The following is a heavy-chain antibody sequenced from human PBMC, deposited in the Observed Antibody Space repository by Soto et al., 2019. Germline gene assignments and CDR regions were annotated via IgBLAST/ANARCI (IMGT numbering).Heavy chain of an antibody. Sequence: QVQLVQSGAEVKKPGASVKVSCKASGYNFNNYGVTWVRQAPGQGLEWMGWIGVYNGNTKYPQKVQGRVTVTADTSTSTAYMELRSLTSDDTAVYYCARDIAGCEAIWGQGTMVTVSS. CDR1: GYNFNNYG. J-gene: IGHJ3*02. CDR2: IGVYNGNT. CDR3: ARDIAGCEAI. D-gene: IGHD1-26*01. V-gene: IGHV1-18*01.